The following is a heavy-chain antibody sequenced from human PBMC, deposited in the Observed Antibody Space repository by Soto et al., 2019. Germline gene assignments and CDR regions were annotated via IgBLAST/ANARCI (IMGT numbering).Heavy chain of an antibody. V-gene: IGHV3-23*01. D-gene: IGHD3-3*01. CDR2: ISRSGDST. Sequence: ESGGDLVQPGGSLRLSCEASGFSLTSHAMSWVRQAPGMGLEWVSAISRSGDSTYYGASVKGRFIVSRDNSKNIVYLQMKKLRVKDTAVYYRARDTPRHDFWSGYSDSWGQGTLVAVSS. CDR1: GFSLTSHA. J-gene: IGHJ4*02. CDR3: ARDTPRHDFWSGYSDS.